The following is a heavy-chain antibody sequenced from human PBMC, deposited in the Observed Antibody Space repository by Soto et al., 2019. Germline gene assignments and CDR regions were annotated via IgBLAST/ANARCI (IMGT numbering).Heavy chain of an antibody. V-gene: IGHV3-11*06. Sequence: GGSLRLSCAASGFTFSHYYMRWIRQSPGKGLEWVSYISSSSSYTNYADSVKGRFTISRDNAKHSLYLQMNSLRAEDTAVYYCARYRGAVAGNYFDYWGQGTLVTVS. CDR2: ISSSSSYT. CDR3: ARYRGAVAGNYFDY. CDR1: GFTFSHYY. D-gene: IGHD6-19*01. J-gene: IGHJ4*02.